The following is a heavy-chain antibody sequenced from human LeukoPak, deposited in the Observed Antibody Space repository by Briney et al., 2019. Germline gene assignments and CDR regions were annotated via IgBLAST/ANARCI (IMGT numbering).Heavy chain of an antibody. D-gene: IGHD3-10*01. V-gene: IGHV3-30*02. CDR2: IRYDGSNK. Sequence: GGSLRLSCAASGFTFSSYGMHWVRQAPGKGLEWVAFIRYDGSNKYYADSVKGRFTISRDNSKNTLYLQMNSLRAEDTAVYYCAKANYYGSGSYYKSPAEYFQHWGQGTLVTVSS. CDR3: AKANYYGSGSYYKSPAEYFQH. J-gene: IGHJ1*01. CDR1: GFTFSSYG.